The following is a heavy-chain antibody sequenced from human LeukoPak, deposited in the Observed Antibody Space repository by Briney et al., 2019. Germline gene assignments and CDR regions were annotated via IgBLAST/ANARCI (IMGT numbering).Heavy chain of an antibody. CDR1: GYSISSGYY. Sequence: PSETLSLTCAVSGYSISSGYYWGWIRQPPGKGLEWIGSIYHSGSTYYNPSLKSRVTISVDTSKNQFSLTLSSVTAADTAVYYCARHISDDFWSGNDYWGQGTLVTVSS. D-gene: IGHD3-3*01. J-gene: IGHJ4*02. V-gene: IGHV4-38-2*01. CDR3: ARHISDDFWSGNDY. CDR2: IYHSGST.